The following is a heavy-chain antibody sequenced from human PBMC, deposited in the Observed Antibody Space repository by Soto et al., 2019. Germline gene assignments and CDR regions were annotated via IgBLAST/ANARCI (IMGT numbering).Heavy chain of an antibody. Sequence: QVQLVESGGGVVQPGISLRLSCAASGFTFRRSGMHWVRQAPGKGLEWVASISADGTNENYADSVKGRFTISRDNSKNTLSLQMNGLRAEDTAVYYCATPRGLLPFDYWGQGTLVTVSS. V-gene: IGHV3-30*03. D-gene: IGHD3-22*01. CDR1: GFTFRRSG. CDR3: ATPRGLLPFDY. CDR2: ISADGTNE. J-gene: IGHJ4*02.